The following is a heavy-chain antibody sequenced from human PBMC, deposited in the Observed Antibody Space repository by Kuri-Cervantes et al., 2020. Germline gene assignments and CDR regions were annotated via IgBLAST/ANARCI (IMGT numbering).Heavy chain of an antibody. CDR2: ISPKSGGT. Sequence: ASVKVSCKASGYSFSAYYLHWVRQAPGQGLDWMGWISPKSGGTKYAQKFQGRVTMTRDTSISTAYMELSRLRSDDTAVYYYARDGVGDTAMAYYYYGMDVWGQGTTVTVSS. D-gene: IGHD5-18*01. V-gene: IGHV1-2*02. CDR1: GYSFSAYY. CDR3: ARDGVGDTAMAYYYYGMDV. J-gene: IGHJ6*02.